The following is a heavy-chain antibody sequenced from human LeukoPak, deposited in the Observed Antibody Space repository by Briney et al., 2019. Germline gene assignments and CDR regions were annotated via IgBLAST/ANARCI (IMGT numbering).Heavy chain of an antibody. D-gene: IGHD2-21*01. J-gene: IGHJ5*02. Sequence: GASVTVSFKASGYTFTNYGISWVRQAPGQGLEWMGWISAYNGNTNYAQKLHGRVTMTTYTSTSTAYMELRSLRSDDTAVYYCARERIAADGGFDPWGQGTLVTVSS. CDR1: GYTFTNYG. CDR2: ISAYNGNT. V-gene: IGHV1-18*01. CDR3: ARERIAADGGFDP.